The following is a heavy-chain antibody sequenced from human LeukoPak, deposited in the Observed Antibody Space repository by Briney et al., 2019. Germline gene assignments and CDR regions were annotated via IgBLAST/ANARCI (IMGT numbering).Heavy chain of an antibody. J-gene: IGHJ4*02. CDR1: GGSISSYY. CDR3: ARDPYYYDSRVGFDY. D-gene: IGHD3-22*01. CDR2: IYYSGST. Sequence: SETLSLTCTVSGGSISSYYWSWIRQPPGKGLEWIGYIYYSGSTNYNPSLKSRVTISVDTSKNQFSLKLSSVTAADTAVYYCARDPYYYDSRVGFDYRGQGTLVTVSS. V-gene: IGHV4-59*01.